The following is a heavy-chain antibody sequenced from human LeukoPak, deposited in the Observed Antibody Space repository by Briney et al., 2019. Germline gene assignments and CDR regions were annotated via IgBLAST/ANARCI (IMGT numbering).Heavy chain of an antibody. CDR3: ARALYGNYYFDY. D-gene: IGHD2-2*02. CDR1: GYTFPGYY. J-gene: IGHJ4*02. Sequence: ASVKVSCKASGYTFPGYYMHWVRQAPGQGLEWMGWINPDSGVTNYAQKLQGRVTLTRDTSISTAYMELSRLRSDDTAVYSCARALYGNYYFDYWGQGTLVTVSS. V-gene: IGHV1-2*02. CDR2: INPDSGVT.